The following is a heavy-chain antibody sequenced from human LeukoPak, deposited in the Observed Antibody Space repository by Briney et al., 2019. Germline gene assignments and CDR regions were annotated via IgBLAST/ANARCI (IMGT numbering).Heavy chain of an antibody. J-gene: IGHJ4*02. CDR2: IKQDGSEK. CDR3: ARIGYSSSAFDY. V-gene: IGHV3-7*01. D-gene: IGHD6-6*01. CDR1: GFTFSNYR. Sequence: PGGSLRLSCAASGFTFSNYRMNWVRQAPGKGLEWVANIKQDGSEKFFVDSMRGRFTISRDNAKNSLYLQVNSLRAEDTAVYYCARIGYSSSAFDYWGQGTLVTVSS.